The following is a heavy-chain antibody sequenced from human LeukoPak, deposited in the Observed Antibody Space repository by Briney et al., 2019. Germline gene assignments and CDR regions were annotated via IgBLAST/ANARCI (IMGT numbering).Heavy chain of an antibody. CDR3: AKDIGCSSTSCYGGFDY. Sequence: PGGFLRLSCAASGFTFDDYAMHWVRQAPGKGLEWVSLISWDGGGTYYADSVKGRFTISRDNSKNSLYLQMNSLRAEDTALYYCAKDIGCSSTSCYGGFDYWGQGTLVTASS. V-gene: IGHV3-43D*03. CDR2: ISWDGGGT. D-gene: IGHD2-2*01. J-gene: IGHJ4*02. CDR1: GFTFDDYA.